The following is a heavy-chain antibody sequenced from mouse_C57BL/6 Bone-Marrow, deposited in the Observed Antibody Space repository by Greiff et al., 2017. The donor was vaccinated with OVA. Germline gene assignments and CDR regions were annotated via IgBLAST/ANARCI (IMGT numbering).Heavy chain of an antibody. CDR2: ISYDGSN. CDR3: ARGDGYYDAMDY. J-gene: IGHJ4*01. Sequence: VQLQQSGPGLVKPSQSLSLTCSVPGYSITSGYYWYWIRQFPGNKLEWMGYISYDGSNNYNPSLKNRISITRDTSKNQFFLKLNSVTTEDTATYYCARGDGYYDAMDYWGQGTSVTVSS. D-gene: IGHD2-3*01. V-gene: IGHV3-6*01. CDR1: GYSITSGYY.